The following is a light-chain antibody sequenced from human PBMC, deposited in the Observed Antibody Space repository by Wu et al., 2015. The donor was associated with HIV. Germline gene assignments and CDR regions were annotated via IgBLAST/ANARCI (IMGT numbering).Light chain of an antibody. Sequence: EIVLTQSPGTLSLSPGERATLSCRASQSVSSNYIAWYQQKPGQAPRLLIYGAASRATGIPDRFSGSGSGTDFTLTISRLEPEDFALYYCQKYNTAPWTFGQGTKVEMK. CDR1: QSVSSNY. J-gene: IGKJ1*01. CDR3: QKYNTAPWT. V-gene: IGKV3-20*01. CDR2: GAA.